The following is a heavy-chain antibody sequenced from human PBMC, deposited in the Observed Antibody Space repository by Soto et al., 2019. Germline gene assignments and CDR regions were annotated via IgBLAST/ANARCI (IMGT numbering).Heavy chain of an antibody. CDR2: ISAYNGNT. CDR3: ARDLAAGLVDY. J-gene: IGHJ4*02. CDR1: GYPFTSYG. Sequence: QVQLVQSGAEMKKPGASVKVSCKASGYPFTSYGISWVRQAPGQGLEWMGWISAYNGNTNYAQMLQVRVTMTTDTSTSTAYMELRSLTSDDTAVYYCARDLAAGLVDYWGQGTLVTVSS. D-gene: IGHD6-19*01. V-gene: IGHV1-18*01.